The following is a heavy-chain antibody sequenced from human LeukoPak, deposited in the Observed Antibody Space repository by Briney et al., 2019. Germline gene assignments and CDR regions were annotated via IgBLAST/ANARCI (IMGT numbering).Heavy chain of an antibody. D-gene: IGHD1-26*01. Sequence: GGSLRLSCTASGFSFSGHWMHWVRQAPGKGLEWVSGISWNSGSIGYADSVKGRFTISRDNAKNSLYLQMNSLRAEDTALYYCAKDMEWELLRYLDYWGQGTLVTVSS. CDR2: ISWNSGSI. J-gene: IGHJ4*02. CDR1: GFSFSGHW. CDR3: AKDMEWELLRYLDY. V-gene: IGHV3-9*01.